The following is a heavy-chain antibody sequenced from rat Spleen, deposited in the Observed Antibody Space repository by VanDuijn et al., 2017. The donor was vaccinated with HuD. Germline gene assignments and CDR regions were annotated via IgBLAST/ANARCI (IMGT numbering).Heavy chain of an antibody. CDR2: ISPSGGTT. CDR1: GFTFSNYD. V-gene: IGHV5-25*01. CDR3: ARRRTGFDY. J-gene: IGHJ2*01. Sequence: EVQLVESGGGLVRPGRSLKLSCAASGFTFSNYDMAWVRQAPTKGLEWVASISPSGGTTYYRDSVKGRFTVSRDNAKSTLYLQMDSLRSEDTATYYCARRRTGFDYWGQGVMVTVSS.